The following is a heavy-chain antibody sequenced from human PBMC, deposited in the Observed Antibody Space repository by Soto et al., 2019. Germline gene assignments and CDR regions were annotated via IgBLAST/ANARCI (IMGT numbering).Heavy chain of an antibody. J-gene: IGHJ6*02. CDR2: ISYDGSNK. Sequence: QVQLVESGGGVVQPGRSLRLSCAASGFTFSSYGMHWVRQAPGKGLEWVAVISYDGSNKYYADSVKGRFTISRDNSKNTLYLQMNSLRAEDTAVYYCAKTNGDEDYYYGMDVWGQGTTVTVSS. CDR1: GFTFSSYG. D-gene: IGHD2-8*01. V-gene: IGHV3-30*18. CDR3: AKTNGDEDYYYGMDV.